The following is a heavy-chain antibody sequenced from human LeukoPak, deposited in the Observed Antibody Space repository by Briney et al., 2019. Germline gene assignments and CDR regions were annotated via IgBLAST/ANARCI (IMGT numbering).Heavy chain of an antibody. D-gene: IGHD6-13*01. CDR3: ARHSGPYGSSLFDY. J-gene: IGHJ4*02. CDR1: GGSINSYY. V-gene: IGHV4-39*01. CDR2: IYYSGST. Sequence: SETLSLTCTVSGGSINSYYWGWIRQPPGKGLEWIGSIYYSGSTYYNPSLKSRVTISVDTSRNQFSLKLTSVTAADTAVYYCARHSGPYGSSLFDYWGQGTLVTVSS.